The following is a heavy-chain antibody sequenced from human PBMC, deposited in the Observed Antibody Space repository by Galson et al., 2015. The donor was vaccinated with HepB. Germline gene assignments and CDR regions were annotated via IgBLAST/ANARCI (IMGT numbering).Heavy chain of an antibody. J-gene: IGHJ4*02. V-gene: IGHV3-30*02. D-gene: IGHD3-22*01. CDR3: AKDYYDSSGTPPVTDY. Sequence: SLRLSCAASGFTFSSYGMHWVRQASGKGLEWVAFIRYDGSNKYYADSVKGRFTISRDNSKNTLYLQMNSLRAEDTAVYYCAKDYYDSSGTPPVTDYWGQGTLVTVSS. CDR1: GFTFSSYG. CDR2: IRYDGSNK.